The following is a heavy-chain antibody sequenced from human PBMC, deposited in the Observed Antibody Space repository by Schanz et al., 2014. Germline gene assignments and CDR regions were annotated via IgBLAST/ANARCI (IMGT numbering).Heavy chain of an antibody. CDR3: ARDRRNADLDY. CDR2: ISGDHRNT. V-gene: IGHV3-23*04. Sequence: VQLVESGGGLVKPGGSLRLSCAASGFTFSTHAMSWVRQAPGKGLEWVSSISGDHRNTFYADSVKGRFTISRDNSKNTLYLQMKSLRAEDTAVYYCARDRRNADLDYWGQGTLVTVSS. J-gene: IGHJ4*02. D-gene: IGHD1-1*01. CDR1: GFTFSTHA.